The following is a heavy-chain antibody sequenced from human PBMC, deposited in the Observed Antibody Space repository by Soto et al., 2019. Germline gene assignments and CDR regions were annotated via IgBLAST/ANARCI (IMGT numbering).Heavy chain of an antibody. CDR1: GGSISSGGYS. CDR2: IYHSGST. J-gene: IGHJ5*02. CDR3: ARATVVPAATNWFDP. D-gene: IGHD2-2*01. V-gene: IGHV4-30-2*01. Sequence: PSDTPSLTCAVSGGSISSGGYSWSWIRQPPGKGLEWIGYIYHSGSTYYNPSLKSRVTISVDRSKNQFSLKLSSVTAADTAVYYCARATVVPAATNWFDPWGQGTLVTVSS.